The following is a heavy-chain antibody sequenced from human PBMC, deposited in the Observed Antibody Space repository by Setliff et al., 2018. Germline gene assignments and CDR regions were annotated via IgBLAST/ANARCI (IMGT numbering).Heavy chain of an antibody. Sequence: PGESLKISCAASGFTFSSYWMSWVRQTPGKGLEWVANIKQDGSDKYYVDSVKGRFTISRDNAKNSLYLQMNSLRAEDTAVYYCARDSMWYWYFDLWGRGTLVTVSS. CDR2: IKQDGSDK. V-gene: IGHV3-7*03. CDR3: ARDSMWYWYFDL. J-gene: IGHJ2*01. CDR1: GFTFSSYW. D-gene: IGHD3-10*02.